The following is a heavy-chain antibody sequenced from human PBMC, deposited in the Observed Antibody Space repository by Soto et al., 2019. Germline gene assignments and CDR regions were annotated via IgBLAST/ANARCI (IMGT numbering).Heavy chain of an antibody. D-gene: IGHD2-2*01. CDR3: ARGISTTRYYYYYGMDV. CDR1: GYTLTSHY. Sequence: ASVKVSCKASGYTLTSHYLHWVRQAPGQGPEWMGIINPSGGTTNDAQKFQDRVTMTSDTSTSTVYMELSSLRSEDTAVYYCARGISTTRYYYYYGMDVWGQGTTVTVSS. CDR2: INPSGGTT. J-gene: IGHJ6*02. V-gene: IGHV1-46*01.